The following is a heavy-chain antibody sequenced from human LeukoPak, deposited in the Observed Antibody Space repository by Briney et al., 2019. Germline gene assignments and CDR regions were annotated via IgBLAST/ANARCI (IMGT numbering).Heavy chain of an antibody. J-gene: IGHJ4*02. Sequence: ASVKVSCKASGYTFTSYDINWVRQATGQGHGWMGWMNPNSGNTGYAQKFQGRVTMTRNTSISTAYMKLSSLRSDESAVYYWARGIVVVPAAIWYWGQGTLVTVSS. CDR3: ARGIVVVPAAIWY. CDR2: MNPNSGNT. V-gene: IGHV1-8*01. CDR1: GYTFTSYD. D-gene: IGHD2-2*01.